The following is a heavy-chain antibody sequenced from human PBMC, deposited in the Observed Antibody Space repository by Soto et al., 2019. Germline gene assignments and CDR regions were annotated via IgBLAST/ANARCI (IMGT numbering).Heavy chain of an antibody. Sequence: LRLSCAASGFTFSSYAMSWVRQAPGKGLEWVSAISGSGGSTYYADSVKGRFTISRDNSKNTLYLQMNSLRAEDTAVYYCAKVQSSRIVLMVYAIPGGMDVWGQGTTVTVSS. D-gene: IGHD2-8*01. CDR3: AKVQSSRIVLMVYAIPGGMDV. V-gene: IGHV3-23*01. CDR1: GFTFSSYA. CDR2: ISGSGGST. J-gene: IGHJ6*02.